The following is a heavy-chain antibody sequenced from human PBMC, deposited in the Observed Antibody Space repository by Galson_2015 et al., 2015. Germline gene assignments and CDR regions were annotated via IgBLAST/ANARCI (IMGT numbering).Heavy chain of an antibody. J-gene: IGHJ3*02. Sequence: SVKVSCKVSGYTLTELSMHWVRQAPGKGLEWMGGFDPEDGETIYAQKFQGRVTMTEDTSTDTAYMELSSLRSEDTAVYYCATDSPMVQGVIIARGIWGQGTMVTVSS. CDR3: ATDSPMVQGVIIARGI. D-gene: IGHD3-10*01. CDR1: GYTLTELS. V-gene: IGHV1-24*01. CDR2: FDPEDGET.